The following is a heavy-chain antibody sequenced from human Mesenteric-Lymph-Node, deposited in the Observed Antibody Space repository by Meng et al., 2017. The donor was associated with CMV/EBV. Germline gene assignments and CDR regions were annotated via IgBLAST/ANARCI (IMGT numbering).Heavy chain of an antibody. Sequence: SVKVSCKASGGTFSGYAISWVRQAPGQGLEWMGGIIPILGIANYAQKFQGRVTITADKSTSTAYMELSSLRSEDTAVYYCASDCSNVNCHGVPLHSWGQGTLVTVSS. CDR2: IIPILGIA. J-gene: IGHJ4*02. V-gene: IGHV1-69*10. D-gene: IGHD2-8*01. CDR1: GGTFSGYA. CDR3: ASDCSNVNCHGVPLHS.